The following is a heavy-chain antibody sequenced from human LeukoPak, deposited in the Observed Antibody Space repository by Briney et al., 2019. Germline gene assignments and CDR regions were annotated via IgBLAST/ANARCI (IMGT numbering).Heavy chain of an antibody. V-gene: IGHV1-18*01. J-gene: IGHJ1*01. CDR2: ISAYNGNT. CDR3: ARVAYDFWSGYSDFQH. D-gene: IGHD3-3*01. CDR1: GYTFTSYG. Sequence: GASVKVSCKASGYTFTSYGISWVRQAPGQGLEWMGWISAYNGNTNYAQKLQGRVTMITDTSTSTAYMELRSLRSDDTAVYYCARVAYDFWSGYSDFQHWGQGTLVTVSS.